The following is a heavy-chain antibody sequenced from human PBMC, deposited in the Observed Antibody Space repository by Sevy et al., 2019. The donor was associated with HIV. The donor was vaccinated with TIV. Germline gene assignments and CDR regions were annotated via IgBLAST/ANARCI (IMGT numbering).Heavy chain of an antibody. CDR3: AKAAGGCSSTSCYTDYYYYGMDV. D-gene: IGHD2-2*02. CDR2: ISWNSGSI. J-gene: IGHJ6*02. CDR1: GFTFDDYA. Sequence: GGSLRLSCAASGFTFDDYAMHWVRQAPGKGLEWVSGISWNSGSIGYADSVKGRFTISRDNAKNSLYLQMTSLRAEDTALYYCAKAAGGCSSTSCYTDYYYYGMDVWGQGTTVTVSS. V-gene: IGHV3-9*01.